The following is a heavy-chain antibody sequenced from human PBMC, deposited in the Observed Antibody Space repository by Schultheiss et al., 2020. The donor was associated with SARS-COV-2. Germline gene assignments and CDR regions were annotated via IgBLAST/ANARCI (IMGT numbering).Heavy chain of an antibody. D-gene: IGHD2-2*01. CDR3: AKDRGYCSSTSCGDAFDI. V-gene: IGHV3-23*01. J-gene: IGHJ3*02. CDR1: GFTFSSYW. CDR2: ISGSGGST. Sequence: GGSLRLSCAASGFTFSSYWMSWVRQAPGKGLEWVSAISGSGGSTYYADSVKGRFTISRDNSKNTLYLQMNSLRAEDTAVYYCAKDRGYCSSTSCGDAFDIWGQGTMVTVSS.